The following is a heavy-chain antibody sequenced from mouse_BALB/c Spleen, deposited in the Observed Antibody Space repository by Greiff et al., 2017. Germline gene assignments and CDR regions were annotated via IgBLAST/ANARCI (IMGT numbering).Heavy chain of an antibody. J-gene: IGHJ1*01. CDR3: AKSSLLRDGYFDV. D-gene: IGHD1-2*01. V-gene: IGHV3-2*02. CDR2: ISYSGST. CDR1: GYSITSDYA. Sequence: VQLKESGPGLVKPSQSLSLTCTVTGYSITSDYAWNWIRQFPGNKLEWMGYISYSGSTSYNPSLKSRISITRDTSKNQFFLQLNSVTTEDTATYYCAKSSLLRDGYFDVWGAGTTVTVSS.